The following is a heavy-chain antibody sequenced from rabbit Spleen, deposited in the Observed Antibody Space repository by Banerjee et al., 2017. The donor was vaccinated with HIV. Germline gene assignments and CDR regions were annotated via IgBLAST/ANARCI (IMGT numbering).Heavy chain of an antibody. CDR2: INANNGNS. CDR3: ARDLAAVIGWNFGL. CDR1: GFSFSSIYW. D-gene: IGHD4-2*01. J-gene: IGHJ4*01. Sequence: QQQLEESGGGLVKPGGTLTLTCTASGFSFSSIYWICWVRQAPGKGLEWIACINANNGNSVYANWAKGRFTISKTSSTTVTLQMTSLTDADTATYFCARDLAAVIGWNFGLWGQGTLVTVS. V-gene: IGHV1S45*01.